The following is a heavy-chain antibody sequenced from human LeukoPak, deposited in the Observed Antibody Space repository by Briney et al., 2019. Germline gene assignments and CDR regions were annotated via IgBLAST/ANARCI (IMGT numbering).Heavy chain of an antibody. D-gene: IGHD4-11*01. CDR2: LSSVGKTN. Sequence: GRSLRLSWAASGFTFTTYAVHWVRQAPGKGLGWVAVLSSVGKTNYYADSAKGRLTISRDISKHTLYLQMNSLGAEDTAVYSCARDATTDLAHYFASWGQGTLVTASS. V-gene: IGHV3-30*04. CDR3: ARDATTDLAHYFAS. CDR1: GFTFTTYA. J-gene: IGHJ4*02.